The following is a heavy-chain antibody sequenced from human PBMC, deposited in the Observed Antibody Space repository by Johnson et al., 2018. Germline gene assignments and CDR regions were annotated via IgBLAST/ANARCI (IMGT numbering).Heavy chain of an antibody. Sequence: QVQLQESGPGLVKPSETLSLTCTVSGGSISSSSYYWGWIRQPPGKGLEWIGRIYTNGNTNYNPSLKSPVTMSVDTSKNQFSLKVNSVAAADTAVYYRAGDPYQDAFDIWGQGTMVTVSS. CDR2: IYTNGNT. J-gene: IGHJ3*02. CDR1: GGSISSSSYY. V-gene: IGHV4-39*07. CDR3: AGDPYQDAFDI.